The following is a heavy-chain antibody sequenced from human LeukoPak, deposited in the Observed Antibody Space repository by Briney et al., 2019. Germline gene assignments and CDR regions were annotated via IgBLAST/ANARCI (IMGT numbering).Heavy chain of an antibody. Sequence: PSETLSLTCTVSGGSISSYYWSWIRQPPGKGLEWIGYIYYSGSTNYNPSLKSRVTIPVDTSKNQFSLKLSSVTAADTAVYYCASLFDGATGDYSGQGTLVTVSS. D-gene: IGHD5-12*01. J-gene: IGHJ4*02. CDR3: ASLFDGATGDY. CDR1: GGSISSYY. CDR2: IYYSGST. V-gene: IGHV4-59*08.